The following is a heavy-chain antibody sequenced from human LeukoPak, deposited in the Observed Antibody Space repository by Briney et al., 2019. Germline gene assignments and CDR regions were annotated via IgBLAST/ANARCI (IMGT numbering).Heavy chain of an antibody. D-gene: IGHD6-6*01. CDR1: GFTFSSYS. CDR3: ARVEYSSSSGYYFDY. Sequence: GGSLRLSCAASGFTFSSYSMNWVRQAPAKGLEWVSSISSSSSYIYYADSVKGRFTISRDNAKNSLYLQMNSLRAEDTAVYYCARVEYSSSSGYYFDYWGQGTLVTVSS. V-gene: IGHV3-21*01. CDR2: ISSSSSYI. J-gene: IGHJ4*02.